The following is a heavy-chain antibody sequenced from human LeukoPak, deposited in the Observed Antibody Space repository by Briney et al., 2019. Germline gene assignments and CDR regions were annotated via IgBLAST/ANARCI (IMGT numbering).Heavy chain of an antibody. CDR1: GDSVSSNSAA. Sequence: SQTLSLTCAISGDSVSSNSAAWNWIRQSPSRGLEWLGRTYYRSKWYNDYTVSVKSRITINPDTSKNQFSLQLNSVTPEDTAVYYCARDPSYYYDSSGSLFDYWGQGTLVTVSS. J-gene: IGHJ4*02. CDR2: TYYRSKWYN. V-gene: IGHV6-1*01. D-gene: IGHD3-22*01. CDR3: ARDPSYYYDSSGSLFDY.